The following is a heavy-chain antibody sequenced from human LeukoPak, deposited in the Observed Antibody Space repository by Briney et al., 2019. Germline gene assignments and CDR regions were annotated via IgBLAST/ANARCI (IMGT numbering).Heavy chain of an antibody. V-gene: IGHV3-48*03. CDR1: GFTFSSYE. Sequence: GGSLRLSCAASGFTFSSYEMNWVRQAPGKGLEWVAYISSSGSTIYYADSVKGPFTISRDNAKNSLYLQMNSLRAEDTAVYYCARDPPGGYYFAYWGQGSLVTVSS. J-gene: IGHJ4*02. D-gene: IGHD3-22*01. CDR2: ISSSGSTI. CDR3: ARDPPGGYYFAY.